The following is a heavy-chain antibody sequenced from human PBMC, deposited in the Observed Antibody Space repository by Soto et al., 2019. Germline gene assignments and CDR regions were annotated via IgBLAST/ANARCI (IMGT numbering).Heavy chain of an antibody. CDR3: ARGRNGRDV. V-gene: IGHV1-8*01. CDR2: MNPNSGNT. J-gene: IGHJ6*02. Sequence: QVQLVQSGAEVKKPGASVKVSCKASGDTFTNYDIKWVRQATGQGLEWMGWMNPNSGNTGYAQKFQGRVTMTRNTSISTDNMALSRLRSEDTAVYDCARGRNGRDVWGPGATVTVSS. CDR1: GDTFTNYD.